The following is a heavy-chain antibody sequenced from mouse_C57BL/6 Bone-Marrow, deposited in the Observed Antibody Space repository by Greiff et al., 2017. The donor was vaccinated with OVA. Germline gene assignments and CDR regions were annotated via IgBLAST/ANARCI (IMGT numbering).Heavy chain of an antibody. CDR1: GYTFTSYW. J-gene: IGHJ1*03. Sequence: VQLQQPGAELVRPGSSVKLSCKASGYTFTSYWMHWVKQRPIQGLEWIGNIDPSDSETHYNQKFKDKATLTVDKSSSPASMQLSSLTSEDSAVYYSARFWGHWYFDVWGTGTTVTVSS. CDR3: ARFWGHWYFDV. CDR2: IDPSDSET. V-gene: IGHV1-52*01.